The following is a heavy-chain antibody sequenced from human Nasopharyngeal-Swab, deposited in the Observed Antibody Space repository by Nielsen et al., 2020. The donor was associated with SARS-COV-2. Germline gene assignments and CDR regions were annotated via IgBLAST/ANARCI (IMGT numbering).Heavy chain of an antibody. Sequence: ASVKVSCKASGYTFTGYSMHWVRQAPGQGLEWMGWINPNSGGTNYAQKFQGWVTMTRDTSISTAYMELSRLRSDDTAVYYCARSASGSYYHWFDPWGQGTLVTVSS. CDR1: GYTFTGYS. V-gene: IGHV1-2*04. J-gene: IGHJ5*02. CDR3: ARSASGSYYHWFDP. CDR2: INPNSGGT. D-gene: IGHD1-26*01.